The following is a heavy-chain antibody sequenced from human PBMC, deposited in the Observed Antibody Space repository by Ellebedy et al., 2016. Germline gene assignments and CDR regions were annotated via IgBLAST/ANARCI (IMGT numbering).Heavy chain of an antibody. J-gene: IGHJ4*02. CDR3: ATTGALYGDPDY. CDR1: GFTFSDYY. CDR2: ISSSSSYT. V-gene: IGHV3-11*03. D-gene: IGHD4-17*01. Sequence: GGSLRLXXAASGFTFSDYYMSWIRQAPGKGLEWVSYISSSSSYTNYADSVKGRFTISRDNAKNSLYLQMNSLRAEDTAVYYCATTGALYGDPDYWGQGTLVTVSS.